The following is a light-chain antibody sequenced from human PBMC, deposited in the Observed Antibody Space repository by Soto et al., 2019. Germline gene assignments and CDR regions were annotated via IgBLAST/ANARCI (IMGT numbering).Light chain of an antibody. CDR2: EVT. V-gene: IGLV2-8*01. J-gene: IGLJ2*01. Sequence: QSALTQPPSASGSPGQSVTISCTGTSSDIGGYNYVYWYQQYPGKAPKLMIYEVTKRPSGVPDRFSVSKSGNTASLTVSGLHTEDEADYYCCSYAGTNNFGVFGGGTKLTVL. CDR3: CSYAGTNNFGV. CDR1: SSDIGGYNY.